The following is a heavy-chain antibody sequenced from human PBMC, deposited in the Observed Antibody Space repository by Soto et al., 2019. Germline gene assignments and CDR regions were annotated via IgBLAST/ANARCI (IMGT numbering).Heavy chain of an antibody. D-gene: IGHD5-12*01. CDR2: IIAIFGTT. CDR1: GRTFSSYA. CDR3: AREGGVEMAT. Sequence: QVQLVQSGAEVTKPGSSVKVSCKASGRTFSSYAISWVRQAPGQGREWMGGIIAIFGTTNYSQKFEGRVTITEDECTCRAYMKLSSLRVEDTAVKDCAREGGVEMATWGGGGMVTDS. V-gene: IGHV1-69*01. J-gene: IGHJ5*02.